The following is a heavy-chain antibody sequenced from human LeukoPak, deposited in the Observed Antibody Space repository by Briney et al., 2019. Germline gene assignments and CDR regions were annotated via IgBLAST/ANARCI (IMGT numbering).Heavy chain of an antibody. J-gene: IGHJ5*02. Sequence: SETLSLTCTVSGGSISSSSYYWGWIRQPPGKGLEWIGSIYYSGSTYYNPSLKSRVTISVDTSKNQFSLKLSSVTAADTAVYYCARDDAPLGPWGQGTLVTVSS. V-gene: IGHV4-39*07. CDR2: IYYSGST. CDR1: GGSISSSSYY. CDR3: ARDDAPLGP. D-gene: IGHD7-27*01.